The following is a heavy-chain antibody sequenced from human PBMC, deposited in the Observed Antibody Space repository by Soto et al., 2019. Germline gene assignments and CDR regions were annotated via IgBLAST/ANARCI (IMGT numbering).Heavy chain of an antibody. CDR1: WDSISSDYYQ. CDR3: AREDEGGHSLDV. J-gene: IGHJ6*02. Sequence: TLSLTCTVSWDSISSDYYQSPWIHQSPGKGLEWIGNIHHSGSILYNPSLKSRVTISVDTSKNQFSLHLTSVTAADTAVYSCAREDEGGHSLDVWGQGTTVTVSS. V-gene: IGHV4-30-4*08. D-gene: IGHD3-16*01. CDR2: IHHSGSI.